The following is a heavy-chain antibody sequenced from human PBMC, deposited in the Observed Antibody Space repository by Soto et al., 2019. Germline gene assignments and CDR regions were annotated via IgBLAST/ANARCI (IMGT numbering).Heavy chain of an antibody. Sequence: VGSLRLSCAASGFTFSSYGMHWVRQAPGKGLEWVAVIWYDGSNKYYADSVKGRFTISRDNSKNTLYLQMNSLRAEDTAVYYCARDNSSSWYVGYYYYYGMDVWGRGTTVTVSS. CDR1: GFTFSSYG. V-gene: IGHV3-33*01. CDR2: IWYDGSNK. D-gene: IGHD6-13*01. J-gene: IGHJ6*02. CDR3: ARDNSSSWYVGYYYYYGMDV.